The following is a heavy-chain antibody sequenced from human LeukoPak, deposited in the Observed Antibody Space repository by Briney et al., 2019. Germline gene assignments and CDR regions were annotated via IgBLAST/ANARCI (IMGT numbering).Heavy chain of an antibody. D-gene: IGHD6-6*01. Sequence: GALRLACAASGFTFSSYAMHWVRQAPGKGLEWVAVISYDGSNKYYADSVKGRFTISRDNSKNTLYLQMNSLRAEDTAVYYCARAGGYSSSFPRYYFD. J-gene: IGHJ4*01. V-gene: IGHV3-30-3*01. CDR3: ARAGGYSSSFPRYYFD. CDR1: GFTFSSYA. CDR2: ISYDGSNK.